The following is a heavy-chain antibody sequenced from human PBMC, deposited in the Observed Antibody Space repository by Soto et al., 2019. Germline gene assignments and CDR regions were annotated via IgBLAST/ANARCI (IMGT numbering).Heavy chain of an antibody. J-gene: IGHJ6*02. Sequence: SETLSLTCTISGGSISSYFWSWIRQPPGKGLEWIGYIHYSGSTNYNPSLKSRVTISIDTSENQFSLKLSSVTAADTAVYYCARGRGGYDCWSGSASYYYGLDVWGQGTTVTVSS. V-gene: IGHV4-59*01. CDR1: GGSISSYF. CDR3: ARGRGGYDCWSGSASYYYGLDV. D-gene: IGHD3-3*01. CDR2: IHYSGST.